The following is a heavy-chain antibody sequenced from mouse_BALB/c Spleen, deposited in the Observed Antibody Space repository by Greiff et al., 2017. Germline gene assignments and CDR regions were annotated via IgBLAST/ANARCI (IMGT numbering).Heavy chain of an antibody. CDR2: ISSGSSTI. J-gene: IGHJ3*01. CDR1: GFTFSSYG. Sequence: EVQGVESGGGLVQPGGSRKLSCAASGFTFSSYGMHWVRQAPEKGLEWVAYISSGSSTIYYADTVKGRFTISRDNPKNTLFLQMTSLRSEDTAMYYCAREGLTGGFAYWGQGTLVTVSA. V-gene: IGHV5-17*02. CDR3: AREGLTGGFAY. D-gene: IGHD3-3*01.